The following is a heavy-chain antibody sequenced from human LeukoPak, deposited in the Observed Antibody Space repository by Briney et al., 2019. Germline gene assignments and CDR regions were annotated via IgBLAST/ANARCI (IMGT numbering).Heavy chain of an antibody. J-gene: IGHJ6*02. Sequence: SETLSLTCTVSGGSIDSGGYYWGWIRQPPGKGLEWIGSMYYSGSTNYNPSLKSRVTISVDTSKNQFSLKLSSVTAADTAVYYCAREGQQYYGMDVWGQGTTVTVSS. D-gene: IGHD6-13*01. CDR1: GGSIDSGGYY. CDR3: AREGQQYYGMDV. V-gene: IGHV4-39*07. CDR2: MYYSGST.